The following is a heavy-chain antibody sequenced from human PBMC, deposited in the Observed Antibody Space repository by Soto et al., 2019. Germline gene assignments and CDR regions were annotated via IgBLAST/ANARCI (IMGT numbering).Heavy chain of an antibody. CDR2: ISGSGDDT. J-gene: IGHJ4*02. D-gene: IGHD2-15*01. CDR1: GFTFTNYA. V-gene: IGHV3-23*01. CDR3: AKRFCTSVTCFRTIDS. Sequence: DVYLFESGGGLVQPGGSLRLSCAASGFTFTNYAMTWVRQAPGKGLEWVSTISGSGDDTYYAGSVKGRFTISRDNSKGTLYLQMSSLRAEDTAVFYCAKRFCTSVTCFRTIDSWGQVTLVTVS.